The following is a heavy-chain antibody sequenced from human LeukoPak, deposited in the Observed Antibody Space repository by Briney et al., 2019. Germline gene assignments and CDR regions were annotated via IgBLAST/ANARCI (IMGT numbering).Heavy chain of an antibody. V-gene: IGHV4-4*07. CDR1: GGSISYYY. J-gene: IGHJ3*02. Sequence: SETLSLTCTVSGGSISYYYWSWIRQPAGKGLEWIGRIYTSDSTNYNPSLKSRVTMSVDTSKNQFSLKLSSVTAADTAVYYCAREGAVAGQGGAFDIWGQGTMVTVSS. D-gene: IGHD6-19*01. CDR2: IYTSDST. CDR3: AREGAVAGQGGAFDI.